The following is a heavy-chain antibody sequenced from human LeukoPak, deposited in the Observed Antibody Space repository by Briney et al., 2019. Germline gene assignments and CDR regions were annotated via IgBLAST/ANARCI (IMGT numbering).Heavy chain of an antibody. CDR3: AYFYYYIDV. CDR2: IIPILGIA. J-gene: IGHJ6*03. CDR1: GGTFSSYT. Sequence: GASVKFSYKASGGTFSSYTISWVRQAPGQGLEWMGRIIPILGIANYAQKFQGKVTITADKSTSTAYIELNSLRPEDDAVFDCAYFYYYIDVWGKGTLVTVSS. V-gene: IGHV1-69*02.